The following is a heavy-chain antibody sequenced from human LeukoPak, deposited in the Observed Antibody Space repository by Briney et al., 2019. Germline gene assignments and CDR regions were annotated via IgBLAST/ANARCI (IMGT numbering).Heavy chain of an antibody. D-gene: IGHD3-3*01. CDR1: GGSISSGSYH. CDR3: AREDYDFWSGYFDY. CDR2: IYTSGST. Sequence: SETLSLTCTVSGGSISSGSYHWSWIRQPAGKGLEWIGRIYTSGSTNYNPSLKSRVTISVDTSKNQFSLKLSSVTAADTAVYYCAREDYDFWSGYFDYWGLGTLVTVSS. V-gene: IGHV4-61*02. J-gene: IGHJ4*02.